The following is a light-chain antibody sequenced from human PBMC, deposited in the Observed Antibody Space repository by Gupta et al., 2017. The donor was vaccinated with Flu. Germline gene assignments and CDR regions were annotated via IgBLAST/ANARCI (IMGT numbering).Light chain of an antibody. Sequence: SYELTQPPSVSVSPGQPASITCPGDKLGDKYVCWYHQKPCQSPVLLMYQHRKRHSGIPERFSGSNSGTTATVTISGTQAMDEADYYCQAADSSTKAYVFGTGTKVTVL. CDR3: QAADSSTKAYV. CDR1: KLGDKY. V-gene: IGLV3-1*01. CDR2: QHR. J-gene: IGLJ1*01.